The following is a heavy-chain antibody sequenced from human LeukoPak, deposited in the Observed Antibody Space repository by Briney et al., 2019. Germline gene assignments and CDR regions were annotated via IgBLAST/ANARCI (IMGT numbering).Heavy chain of an antibody. Sequence: GSLRLSCAASGFTFSDYYMSWIRQAPGKGLEWIGEINHSGSTNYNPSLKSRVTISVDTSKNQFSLKLSSVTAADTAVYYCAERRRYSGYDLRGYHYYYGMDVWGQGTTVTVSS. CDR3: AERRRYSGYDLRGYHYYYGMDV. D-gene: IGHD5-12*01. CDR1: GFTFSDYY. J-gene: IGHJ6*02. CDR2: INHSGST. V-gene: IGHV4-34*08.